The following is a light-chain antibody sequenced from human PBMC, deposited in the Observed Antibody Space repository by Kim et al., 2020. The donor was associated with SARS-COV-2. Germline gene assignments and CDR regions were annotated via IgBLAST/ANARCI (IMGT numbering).Light chain of an antibody. CDR1: QSVSSN. V-gene: IGKV3D-15*01. Sequence: EIVMTQSPATLSVSPGERATLSCRASQSVSSNFFWYQQKPGHAPRLLIYGASARATGIRARFSGSGSGTEFALTISSLQSEDFAVYYCQQYNNGPPLTFGGGTKVDIK. J-gene: IGKJ4*01. CDR2: GAS. CDR3: QQYNNGPPLT.